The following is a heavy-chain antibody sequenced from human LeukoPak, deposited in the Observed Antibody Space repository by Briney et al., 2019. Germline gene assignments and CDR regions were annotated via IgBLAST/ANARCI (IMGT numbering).Heavy chain of an antibody. J-gene: IGHJ4*02. CDR3: ARAVVPAAIGYYFDY. D-gene: IGHD2-2*01. Sequence: GGSLRLSCAASGFTFSSYAMSWVRQAPGKGLEWVSAISGSGGSTYYADSVKGRFTISRDNSKNTLYLQMNSLRAKDTAVYYCARAVVPAAIGYYFDYWGQGTLVTVSS. V-gene: IGHV3-23*01. CDR1: GFTFSSYA. CDR2: ISGSGGST.